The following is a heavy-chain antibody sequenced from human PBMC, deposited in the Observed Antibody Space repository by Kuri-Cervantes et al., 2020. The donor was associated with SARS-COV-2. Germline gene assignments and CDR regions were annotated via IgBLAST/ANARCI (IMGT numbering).Heavy chain of an antibody. Sequence: GGSLRLSCVASGFSFSDHYMDWVRQAPGKGLEWVGRIRDISLSYRTRYAASVNGRFTISRDDSKNSLYLHMNSLNTEDTAVYYCVSLFSWVTTTAAWGQGTLVTVSS. CDR3: VSLFSWVTTTAA. D-gene: IGHD4-17*01. V-gene: IGHV3-72*01. CDR1: GFSFSDHY. CDR2: IRDISLSYRT. J-gene: IGHJ5*02.